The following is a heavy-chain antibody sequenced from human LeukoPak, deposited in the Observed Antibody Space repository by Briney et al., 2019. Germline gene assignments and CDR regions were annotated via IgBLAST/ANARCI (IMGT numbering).Heavy chain of an antibody. Sequence: GGSLRLSCGASGFTFSTYAMSWVRQAPGKGLEWVSGISGSGGRTYYADSVKGRSTISRDNSKNTLYLQMNSLRAEDTAIYYCAKWVSFPVGFDYWGQGTLVTVSS. J-gene: IGHJ4*02. CDR2: ISGSGGRT. CDR3: AKWVSFPVGFDY. D-gene: IGHD2-15*01. V-gene: IGHV3-23*01. CDR1: GFTFSTYA.